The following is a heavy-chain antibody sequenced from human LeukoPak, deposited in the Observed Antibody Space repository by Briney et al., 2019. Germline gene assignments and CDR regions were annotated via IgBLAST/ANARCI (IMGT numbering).Heavy chain of an antibody. CDR2: IIPIFGTA. D-gene: IGHD2-15*01. V-gene: IGHV1-69*05. CDR3: GRKAGDCGGGSCYSIDY. Sequence: SVKVSCKASGGTFSSEAISWVRQAPGQGPEWMGGIIPIFGTANYAQKFHGRVTITTDESTSTAYMEVSSLRSEDTAVYYCGRKAGDCGGGSCYSIDYWGQGTLVTVSS. J-gene: IGHJ4*02. CDR1: GGTFSSEA.